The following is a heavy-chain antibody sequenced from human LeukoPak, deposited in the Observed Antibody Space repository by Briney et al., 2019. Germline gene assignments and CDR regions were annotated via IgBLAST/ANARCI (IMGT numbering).Heavy chain of an antibody. CDR1: GDSVSSNTAA. CDR2: TYYRSKWYN. J-gene: IGHJ5*02. CDR3: ARVYCSGGACVNWFDP. D-gene: IGHD2-15*01. V-gene: IGHV6-1*01. Sequence: SQTLSLTCAISGDSVSSNTAAWNWIRQSPSRGLEWLGRTYYRSKWYNDYAVSVKSQITINPDTSKNQFSLQLNSVTPEDTAVYYCARVYCSGGACVNWFDPWGQGALVTVSS.